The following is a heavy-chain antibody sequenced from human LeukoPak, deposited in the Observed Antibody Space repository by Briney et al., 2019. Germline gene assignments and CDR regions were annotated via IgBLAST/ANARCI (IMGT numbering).Heavy chain of an antibody. V-gene: IGHV4-59*01. CDR2: IYYSGST. D-gene: IGHD3-3*01. J-gene: IGHJ2*01. Sequence: SETLSPTCTVSGGSISSYYWSWIRQPPGKGLEWIGYIYYSGSTNYNPSLESRVTISVDTSKNQFSLKLSSVTAADTAVYYCARAGVVSNPNSYWYFDLWGRGTLVTVSS. CDR3: ARAGVVSNPNSYWYFDL. CDR1: GGSISSYY.